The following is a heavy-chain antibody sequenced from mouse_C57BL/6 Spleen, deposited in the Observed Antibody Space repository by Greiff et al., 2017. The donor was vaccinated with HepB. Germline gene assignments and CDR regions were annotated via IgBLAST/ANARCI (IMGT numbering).Heavy chain of an antibody. CDR1: GYTFTDYD. CDR3: TPIYYDYDGFAY. D-gene: IGHD2-4*01. Sequence: VQLQQSGAELVRPGASVTLSCKASGYTFTDYDMHWVKQTPVHGLEWIGAIDPETGGTAYNQKFKGKAILTADKSSSTAYMELRSLTSEDSAVYYCTPIYYDYDGFAYWGQGTLVTVSA. V-gene: IGHV1-15*01. CDR2: IDPETGGT. J-gene: IGHJ3*01.